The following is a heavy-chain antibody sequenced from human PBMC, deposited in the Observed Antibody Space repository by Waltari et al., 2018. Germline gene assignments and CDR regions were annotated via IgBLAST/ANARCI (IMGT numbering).Heavy chain of an antibody. CDR2: INSDGSST. J-gene: IGHJ4*02. Sequence: EVQLVESGGGLVQPGGSLRLSCAASGFTFSSYWMHWVRPAPGKGLVWVSRINSDGSSTSYADSVKGRFTISRDNAKNTLYLQMNSLRAEDTAVYYCARDLKDYYDSSGYPYWGQGTLVTVSS. V-gene: IGHV3-74*01. CDR1: GFTFSSYW. CDR3: ARDLKDYYDSSGYPY. D-gene: IGHD3-22*01.